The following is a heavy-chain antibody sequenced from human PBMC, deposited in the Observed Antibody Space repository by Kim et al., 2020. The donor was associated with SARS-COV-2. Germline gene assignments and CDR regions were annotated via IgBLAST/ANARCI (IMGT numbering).Heavy chain of an antibody. J-gene: IGHJ3*02. CDR3: TRVPGAPLAFWDAYDI. V-gene: IGHV3-73*01. Sequence: GGSLRLSCAASGFSFSDSAMHWVRQASGKGLEWVGRIRSKANSYATTYAASGKGRFTISRDYSKNAAYLQMHSLKTEDTAVYYCTRVPGAPLAFWDAYDIWGQGTMVTVSS. D-gene: IGHD3-3*01. CDR1: GFSFSDSA. CDR2: IRSKANSYAT.